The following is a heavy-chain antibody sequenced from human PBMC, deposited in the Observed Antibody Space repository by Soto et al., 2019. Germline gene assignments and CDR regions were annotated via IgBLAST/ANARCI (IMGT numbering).Heavy chain of an antibody. CDR3: AADSSFSDYYYYGMDV. CDR2: IVVGSGNT. CDR1: GFTFTSSA. J-gene: IGHJ6*02. V-gene: IGHV1-58*01. Sequence: ASVKVSCKASGFTFTSSAVQWVRQARGQRLEWIGWIVVGSGNTNYAQKFQERVTITRDMSTSTAYMELSSLRSEDTAVYYCAADSSFSDYYYYGMDVWGQGTTVTVSS.